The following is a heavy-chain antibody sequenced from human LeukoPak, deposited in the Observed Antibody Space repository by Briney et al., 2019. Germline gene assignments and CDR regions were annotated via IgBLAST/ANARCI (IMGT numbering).Heavy chain of an antibody. CDR3: ARDRADEYSAGSYVSFDP. J-gene: IGHJ5*02. V-gene: IGHV1-2*02. Sequence: ASVKVSCKASGYTFAGHFIHWVRQAPGQGLEWMGWINPQSGSTSYAQPFQGRVVMTLDTSVNSVYMEMSSLGYDDTATYFCARDRADEYSAGSYVSFDPWGRGTPLTVSS. CDR2: INPQSGST. D-gene: IGHD3-10*01. CDR1: GYTFAGHF.